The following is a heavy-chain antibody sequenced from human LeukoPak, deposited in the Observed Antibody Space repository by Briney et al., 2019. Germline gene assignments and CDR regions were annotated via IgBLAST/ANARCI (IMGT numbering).Heavy chain of an antibody. CDR3: TRGLLWFGELSPPGY. J-gene: IGHJ4*02. Sequence: ASVKVSCKASGYTFTIYAMHWVRQAPGQRPEWMGWINAGNDNTKHSQKFQGRVTITRDTSASTVYMELSSLRSEDTAVYYCTRGLLWFGELSPPGYWGQGTLVTVSS. D-gene: IGHD3-10*01. V-gene: IGHV1-3*01. CDR1: GYTFTIYA. CDR2: INAGNDNT.